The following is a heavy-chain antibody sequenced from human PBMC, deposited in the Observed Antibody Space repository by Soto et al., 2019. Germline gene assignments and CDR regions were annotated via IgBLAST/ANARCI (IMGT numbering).Heavy chain of an antibody. CDR3: ASGGNWFDP. J-gene: IGHJ5*02. D-gene: IGHD3-16*01. CDR1: GSSISNYY. CDR2: MYYNGNI. Sequence: SETLSLTCNVSGSSISNYYWTWVRQSPEKGLEWIGYMYYNGNINYNPSLKSRVTISIDTSKNQFSLTLKSVTAADTAVYYCASGGNWFDPWGQGGLVTVS. V-gene: IGHV4-59*01.